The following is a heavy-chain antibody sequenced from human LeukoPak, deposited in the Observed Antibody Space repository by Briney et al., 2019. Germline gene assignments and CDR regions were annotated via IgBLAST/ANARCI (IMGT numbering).Heavy chain of an antibody. Sequence: SETLSLTCTVSGGSISSYYWSWIRQPPGKRLEWIGYIYYSGSTNYNPSLESRVTISEDTSKNQFSLKLSFVTAADTAVYYCAREGWYCTTTSCPYYYYGMDVWCQGTTVTVSS. CDR3: AREGWYCTTTSCPYYYYGMDV. CDR2: IYYSGST. CDR1: GGSISSYY. J-gene: IGHJ6*02. D-gene: IGHD2-2*01. V-gene: IGHV4-59*01.